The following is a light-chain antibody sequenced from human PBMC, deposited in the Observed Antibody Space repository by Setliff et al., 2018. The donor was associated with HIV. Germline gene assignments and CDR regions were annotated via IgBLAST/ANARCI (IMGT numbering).Light chain of an antibody. V-gene: IGLV2-14*03. CDR1: SSDVGGYNY. CDR3: SSYTSTSTLLV. Sequence: HSALTQPASVSGSPGQSITISCTGTSSDVGGYNYVSWYQQHPGKAPKLRIYDVSNRPSGVSNRFSGSKSGNTASLTISGLQAEDEADYYCSSYTSTSTLLVFGTGTKVTVL. CDR2: DVS. J-gene: IGLJ1*01.